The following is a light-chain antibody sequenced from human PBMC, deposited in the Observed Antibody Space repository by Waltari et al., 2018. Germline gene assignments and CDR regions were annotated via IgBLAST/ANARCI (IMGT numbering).Light chain of an antibody. CDR2: KPF. J-gene: IGKJ2*01. CDR1: QSISIW. V-gene: IGKV1-5*03. CDR3: QHYNNYPVA. Sequence: DIQMTQSPSTLPASVGDRVTITCRASQSISIWLAWYQQKPGKAPKLLISKPFSLESGVPSRCSGSGSWTEFTLTISNLQPDDFATYYCQHYNNYPVAFGQGTKLEI.